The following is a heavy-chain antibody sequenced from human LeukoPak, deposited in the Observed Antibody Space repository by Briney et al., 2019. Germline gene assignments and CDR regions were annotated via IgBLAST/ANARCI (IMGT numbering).Heavy chain of an antibody. Sequence: SETLSLTCTVSGGSINNYYWSWIRQPPGKGLEWIGYIYYSGSTNYNPSLKSRVTISVDTSKNQFSLKLSSVTAADTAVYYCARGVYMAAAQYAHWGQGTQVTVSS. V-gene: IGHV4-59*01. CDR2: IYYSGST. CDR1: GGSINNYY. D-gene: IGHD6-13*01. J-gene: IGHJ4*02. CDR3: ARGVYMAAAQYAH.